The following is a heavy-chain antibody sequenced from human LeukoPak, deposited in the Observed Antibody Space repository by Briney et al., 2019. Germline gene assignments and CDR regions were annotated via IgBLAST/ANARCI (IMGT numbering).Heavy chain of an antibody. CDR1: GYTFTSYY. V-gene: IGHV1-46*01. J-gene: IGHJ4*02. CDR3: ARDARTYYYGSGSSLKRPPLFGY. CDR2: INPSGGST. D-gene: IGHD3-10*01. Sequence: ASVKVSCKASGYTFTSYYMHWVRQAPGQGLEWMGIINPSGGSTSYAQKFQGRVTMTRDTSTSTVYMELSSLRSEATALYYCARDARTYYYGSGSSLKRPPLFGYWGQGTLVTVSS.